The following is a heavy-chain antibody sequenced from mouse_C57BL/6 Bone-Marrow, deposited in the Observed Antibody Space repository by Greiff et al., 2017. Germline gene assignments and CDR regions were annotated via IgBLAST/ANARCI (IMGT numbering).Heavy chain of an antibody. CDR1: GYTFTSYW. J-gene: IGHJ1*03. D-gene: IGHD1-1*01. Sequence: QVQLKQPGTELVKPGASVKLSCTASGYTFTSYWMHWVRQTPGQGLEWIGNISPSNGGTNYNEKFKSKATLTVAKSSSTAYLQLRSLTYEGTAVDYSTPGRHWYFDVWGTGTTVTVSS. CDR3: TPGRHWYFDV. CDR2: ISPSNGGT. V-gene: IGHV1-53*01.